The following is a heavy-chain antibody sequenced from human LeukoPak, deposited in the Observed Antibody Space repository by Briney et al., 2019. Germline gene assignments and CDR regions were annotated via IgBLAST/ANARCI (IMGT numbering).Heavy chain of an antibody. CDR2: IYPGDSDT. V-gene: IGHV5-51*01. Sequence: GASVTVSFKASGYTFTSYWIGWVRQMPGKGLEWMGIIYPGDSDTRYSPSFQGQVTISADKSISTAYLQWSSLKASDTAMYYCAGQARFDWSFDYWGQGTLVTVSS. J-gene: IGHJ4*02. CDR1: GYTFTSYW. D-gene: IGHD3-9*01. CDR3: AGQARFDWSFDY.